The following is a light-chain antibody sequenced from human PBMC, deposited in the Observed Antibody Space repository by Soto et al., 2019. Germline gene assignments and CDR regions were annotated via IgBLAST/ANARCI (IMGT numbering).Light chain of an antibody. J-gene: IGKJ1*01. V-gene: IGKV3-20*01. CDR2: GAF. CDR3: QQYGSLPKT. Sequence: EIVLTQSPGTLSLSPGERATLSCRASQSVSNNYLAWYQQKSGQAPRLLIYGAFSRANGIPVRFSGSASGTDFTLIIRRLEPEDVAVYYCQQYGSLPKTVGQGTKVDI. CDR1: QSVSNNY.